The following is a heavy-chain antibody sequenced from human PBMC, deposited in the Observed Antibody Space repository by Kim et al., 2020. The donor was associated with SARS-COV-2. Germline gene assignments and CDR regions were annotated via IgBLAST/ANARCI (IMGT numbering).Heavy chain of an antibody. D-gene: IGHD4-17*01. CDR1: GFTFSSYG. CDR2: ISYDGSLK. CDR3: AKRKDYGDFGPPDY. V-gene: IGHV3-30*18. Sequence: GGSLRLSCAASGFTFSSYGMHWVRQAPGKGLEWVAVISYDGSLKYYVDSVKGRFTISRDQSKNTLYLQMNSLRAEDTAVYYCAKRKDYGDFGPPDYWGQGTLVTVSS. J-gene: IGHJ4*02.